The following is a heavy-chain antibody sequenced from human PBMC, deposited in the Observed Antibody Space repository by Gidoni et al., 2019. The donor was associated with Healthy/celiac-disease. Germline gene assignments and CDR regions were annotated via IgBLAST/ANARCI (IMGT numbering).Heavy chain of an antibody. J-gene: IGHJ5*02. CDR1: GGTFSSYA. D-gene: IGHD2-15*01. V-gene: IGHV1-69*06. Sequence: QVQLVQSGAEVKKPGSSVKVSCQASGGTFSSYAISWVRQAPGQGLEWMGGIIPLFGTANYAQKFQGRVTITADKSTSTAYMELSSLRSEDTAVYYCARDRCSGGSCYPYNWFDPWGQGTLVTVSS. CDR2: IIPLFGTA. CDR3: ARDRCSGGSCYPYNWFDP.